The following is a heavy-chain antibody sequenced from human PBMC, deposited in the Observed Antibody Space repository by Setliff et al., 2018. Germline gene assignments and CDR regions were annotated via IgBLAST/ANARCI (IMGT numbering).Heavy chain of an antibody. CDR2: IIPIFGTA. J-gene: IGHJ3*02. CDR3: ARAPHYYDSSGSDTDAFDI. CDR1: GGTFSSYA. D-gene: IGHD3-22*01. Sequence: ASVKVSCKASGGTFSSYAISWVRQAPGQGLEWMGGIIPIFGTANYAQKFQGRVTITADESTSTAYMELSSLRSEDTAVYYCARAPHYYDSSGSDTDAFDIWGQGTMVTVSS. V-gene: IGHV1-69*13.